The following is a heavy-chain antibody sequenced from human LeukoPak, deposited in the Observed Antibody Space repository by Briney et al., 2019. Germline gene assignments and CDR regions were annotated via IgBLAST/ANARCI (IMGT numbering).Heavy chain of an antibody. Sequence: PSETLSLTCTVSGGSIISYYWSWIRQPPGKGVEWIGYMYCSGSTNYNPSLKSRVTISVDTSKNQFSLKLSSVTAADTAVYYCARGPLYWTYALDHWYFDLWGRGTLVTVSS. CDR1: GGSIISYY. CDR3: ARGPLYWTYALDHWYFDL. D-gene: IGHD2-8*02. CDR2: MYCSGST. J-gene: IGHJ2*01. V-gene: IGHV4-59*01.